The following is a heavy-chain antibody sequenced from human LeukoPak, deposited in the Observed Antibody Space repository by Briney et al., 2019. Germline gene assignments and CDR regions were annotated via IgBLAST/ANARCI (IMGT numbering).Heavy chain of an antibody. V-gene: IGHV3-53*01. Sequence: GGSLRLSCAASGFTVSSNYMSWVRQAPGEGLEWVSVIYTGGTTYYANSVKGRFTISRDNSRNTVYLQMNSLRVEDTAVYYCARIVPGLGSRWDYFEYWGQGTLVTVSS. D-gene: IGHD6-13*01. CDR3: ARIVPGLGSRWDYFEY. CDR1: GFTVSSNY. CDR2: IYTGGTT. J-gene: IGHJ4*02.